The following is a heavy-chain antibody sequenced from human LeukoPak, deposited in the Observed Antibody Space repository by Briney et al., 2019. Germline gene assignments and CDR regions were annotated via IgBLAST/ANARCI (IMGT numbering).Heavy chain of an antibody. CDR2: ISYDGSNK. CDR1: GFTFSSYA. J-gene: IGHJ3*02. Sequence: PGGSLRLSCAASGFTFSSYAMHWVRQAPGKGLEWVAVISYDGSNKCYADSVKGRFTISRDNSKNTLYLQMNSLRAEDTAVYYCARTPSRIAARTDAFDIWGQGTMVTVSS. V-gene: IGHV3-30-3*01. CDR3: ARTPSRIAARTDAFDI. D-gene: IGHD6-6*01.